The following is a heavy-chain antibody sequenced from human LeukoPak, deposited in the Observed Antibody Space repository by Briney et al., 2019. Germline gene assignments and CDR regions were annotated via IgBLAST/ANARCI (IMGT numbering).Heavy chain of an antibody. Sequence: SQTLSLTCTVSGGSISSGSYYWNWIRQPAGKGLEWIGRIYTSGSTNYNPSLKSRVTISVDTSKNQFSLKLSSVTAVDTAVYYCARMYSSGYSGAFDIWGQGTMVTVSS. D-gene: IGHD3-22*01. CDR3: ARMYSSGYSGAFDI. V-gene: IGHV4-61*02. CDR2: IYTSGST. CDR1: GGSISSGSYY. J-gene: IGHJ3*02.